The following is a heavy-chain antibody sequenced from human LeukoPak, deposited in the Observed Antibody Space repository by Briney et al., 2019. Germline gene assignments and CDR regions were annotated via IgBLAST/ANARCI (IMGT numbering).Heavy chain of an antibody. CDR3: AKDGYCSSTNCYPAPY. D-gene: IGHD2-2*01. J-gene: IGHJ4*02. Sequence: GGSLRLSCAASGFTFSSYAMSWVRQAPGKGLEWVSAISGSGGATYYADSVKGRFTISRDNSKNTLNLQMNSLRAEDTAVYYCAKDGYCSSTNCYPAPYWGQGTLVTVSS. CDR1: GFTFSSYA. V-gene: IGHV3-23*01. CDR2: ISGSGGAT.